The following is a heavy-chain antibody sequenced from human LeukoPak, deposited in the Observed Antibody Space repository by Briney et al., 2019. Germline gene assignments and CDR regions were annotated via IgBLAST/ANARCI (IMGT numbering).Heavy chain of an antibody. V-gene: IGHV3-23*01. CDR1: GFIFSSYA. D-gene: IGHD2-15*01. CDR3: AKDQGDCTGSTCYLRYLEY. CDR2: ISGSGGST. Sequence: GGSLRLSCAASGFIFSSYAMSWVRQAPGKGLEWVSTISGSGGSTYYADSVKGRFTISRDNSKNTVYMQMSSLRVEDTGLYYCAKDQGDCTGSTCYLRYLEYWGQGTLVTVSS. J-gene: IGHJ4*02.